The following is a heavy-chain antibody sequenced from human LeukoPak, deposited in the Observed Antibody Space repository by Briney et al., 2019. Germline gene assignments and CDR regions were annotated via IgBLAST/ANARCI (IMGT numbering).Heavy chain of an antibody. D-gene: IGHD2-15*01. CDR1: GFIFSSYG. Sequence: GRSLRLSCSASGFIFSSYGMHWVRQAPGKGLEWVSYISHSGSTIYYADSVKGRFTISRDNAKNSLYLQMNSLRTEDTAVYYCARSRGVDWFDPWGREPWSPSPQ. CDR2: ISHSGSTI. V-gene: IGHV3-48*04. J-gene: IGHJ5*02. CDR3: ARSRGVDWFDP.